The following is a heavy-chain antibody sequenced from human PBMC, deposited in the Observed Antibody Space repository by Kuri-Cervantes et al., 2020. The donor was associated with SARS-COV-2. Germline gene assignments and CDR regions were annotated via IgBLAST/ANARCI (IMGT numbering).Heavy chain of an antibody. D-gene: IGHD3-3*01. CDR3: ARDSSGYYYYGMDV. CDR1: GGSISSYY. V-gene: IGHV4-59*01. Sequence: SETLSLTCTVSGGSISSYYWSWIRQPPGKGLEWIGYIYYSGSTNYNPSLKSRVTMSVDTSKNQFSLKLSSVTAADTAVYYCARDSSGYYYYGMDVWGQGTTVTVSS. J-gene: IGHJ6*02. CDR2: IYYSGST.